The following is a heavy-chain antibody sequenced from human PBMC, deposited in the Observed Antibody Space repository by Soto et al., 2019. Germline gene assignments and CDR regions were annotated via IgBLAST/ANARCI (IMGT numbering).Heavy chain of an antibody. J-gene: IGHJ6*02. Sequence: GGSLRLSCAASGFTFSSYGMHWVRQAPGKGLEWVAVISYDGSNKYYADSVKGRFTISRDNSKNTLYLQMNSLRAEDTAVYYCAKGTLRYFDWLGPEYYYYYGMDVWGQGTTVTVSS. V-gene: IGHV3-30*18. CDR3: AKGTLRYFDWLGPEYYYYYGMDV. D-gene: IGHD3-9*01. CDR1: GFTFSSYG. CDR2: ISYDGSNK.